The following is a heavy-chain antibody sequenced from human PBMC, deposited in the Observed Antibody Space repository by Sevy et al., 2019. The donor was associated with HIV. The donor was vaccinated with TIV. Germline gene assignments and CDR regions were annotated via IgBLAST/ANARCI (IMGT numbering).Heavy chain of an antibody. CDR2: ISGSGGST. V-gene: IGHV3-23*01. CDR3: AKATGYCSGGSCGGY. Sequence: GGSLRLSCAASGFTFSSYAMSWVRQAPGKGLEWVSAISGSGGSTYYANSVKGRFTISRDNSKNTLYLQMNSLRAEDTVVYYCAKATGYCSGGSCGGYWGQGTLVTVSS. J-gene: IGHJ4*02. CDR1: GFTFSSYA. D-gene: IGHD2-15*01.